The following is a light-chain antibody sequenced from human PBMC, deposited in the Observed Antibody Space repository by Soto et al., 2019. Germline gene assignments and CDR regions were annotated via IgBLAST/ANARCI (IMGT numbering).Light chain of an antibody. Sequence: QSVLTQPPSVSGAPGQRVTTSCTGSSFNIGAGYDVHWYQQLPGTAPKLLIYRNSNRPSGVPDRFSGSKSGTSASLAITGLQAEDEADYYCQSYDSSLSGVVFGGGTKLTVL. J-gene: IGLJ2*01. V-gene: IGLV1-40*01. CDR1: SFNIGAGYD. CDR2: RNS. CDR3: QSYDSSLSGVV.